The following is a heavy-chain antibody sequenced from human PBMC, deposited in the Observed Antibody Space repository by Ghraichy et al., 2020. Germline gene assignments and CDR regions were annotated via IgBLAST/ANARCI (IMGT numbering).Heavy chain of an antibody. CDR1: GFDFSTYG. V-gene: IGHV3-23*01. J-gene: IGHJ4*02. Sequence: GGSLRLSCVASGFDFSTYGMTWVRQAPGKGLEWVSSVGGDAPKYADSVKGRFTASRDNSKNTLYLQMDSLRAEDTATYYCAKDSTSFNGVWDNFDFWGLGTRVTVSS. D-gene: IGHD3-16*01. CDR2: SVGGDAP. CDR3: AKDSTSFNGVWDNFDF.